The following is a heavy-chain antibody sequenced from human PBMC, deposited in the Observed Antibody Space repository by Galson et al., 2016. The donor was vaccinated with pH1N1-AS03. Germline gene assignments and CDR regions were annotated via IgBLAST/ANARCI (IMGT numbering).Heavy chain of an antibody. Sequence: ETLSLTCTVSGGSLTDYQWSWIRQSPGKGLEWIGEISHSGITDYNPSLKSRVSISVDTSKDQFSLHLSSMTAADAAVYYCARGNPFLGSSWYEDSWGQGTLVIVSS. J-gene: IGHJ4*02. D-gene: IGHD6-13*01. CDR3: ARGNPFLGSSWYEDS. V-gene: IGHV4-34*01. CDR1: GGSLTDYQ. CDR2: ISHSGIT.